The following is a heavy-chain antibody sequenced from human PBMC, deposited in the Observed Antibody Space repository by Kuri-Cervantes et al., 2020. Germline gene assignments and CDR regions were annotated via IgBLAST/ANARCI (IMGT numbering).Heavy chain of an antibody. D-gene: IGHD3-22*01. CDR3: ARVLLVRRYYYDSSGYYYLDY. CDR2: INHDGRT. V-gene: IGHV4-34*01. CDR1: GGTFSGYF. Sequence: SQTLSLTCAVYGGTFSGYFWSWIRQSPEKGLEWIGEINHDGRTNYNPSLKSRVTISVDTSKNQFSLKLSSVTAADTAVYYCARVLLVRRYYYDSSGYYYLDYWGQGTLVTVSS. J-gene: IGHJ4*02.